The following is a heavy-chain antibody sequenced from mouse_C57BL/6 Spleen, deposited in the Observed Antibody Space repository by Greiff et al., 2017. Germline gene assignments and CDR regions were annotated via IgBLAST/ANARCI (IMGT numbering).Heavy chain of an antibody. D-gene: IGHD3-2*02. V-gene: IGHV1-61*01. J-gene: IGHJ2*01. CDR2: IYPSDSET. CDR3: ARQLRLGDY. CDR1: GYTFTSYW. Sequence: QVQLQQPGAELVRPGSSVTLSCKASGYTFTSYWMDWVKQRPGQGLEWIGNIYPSDSETHYNQKFKDKATLTVDKSSSTAYMQLSSLTSEDSAVYDRARQLRLGDYWGQGTTLTVSS.